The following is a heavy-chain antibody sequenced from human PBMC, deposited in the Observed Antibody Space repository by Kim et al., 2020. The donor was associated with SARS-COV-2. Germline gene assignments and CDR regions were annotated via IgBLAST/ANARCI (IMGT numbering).Heavy chain of an antibody. D-gene: IGHD6-19*01. J-gene: IGHJ3*02. Sequence: ASVKVSCKASGYTFTSYAMHWVRQAPGHRLEWMGWINAGNGNTKYSQKFQGRVTITRDTSASTAYMELSSLRSEDTAVYYCARASSSDAFDIWGQGTMVTVSS. V-gene: IGHV1-3*01. CDR1: GYTFTSYA. CDR3: ARASSSDAFDI. CDR2: INAGNGNT.